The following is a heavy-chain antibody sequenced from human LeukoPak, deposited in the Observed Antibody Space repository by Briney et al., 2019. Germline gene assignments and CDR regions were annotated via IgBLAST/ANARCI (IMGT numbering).Heavy chain of an antibody. D-gene: IGHD6-19*01. J-gene: IGHJ4*02. Sequence: GASLRLSCVVSGFTFSSYCMSWARQAPGKGLEWVLFISASSNFISYADSVKGRFTICRDNAKTSLYLQMNSVRAEDTAVYYCARDTGYSSVWFDYWGQGALVTVSS. CDR3: ARDTGYSSVWFDY. CDR2: ISASSNFI. V-gene: IGHV3-21*01. CDR1: GFTFSSYC.